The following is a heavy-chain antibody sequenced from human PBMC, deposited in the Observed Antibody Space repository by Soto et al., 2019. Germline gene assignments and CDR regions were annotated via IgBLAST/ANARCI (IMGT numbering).Heavy chain of an antibody. J-gene: IGHJ6*02. Sequence: PSETLSLTCTVSGGSISSGGYYWSWIRQHPGKGLEWIGYIYYSGSTYYNPSLKSRVTISVDTSKNQFSLKLSSVTAADTAVYYCARDRGINLIVVANSAYYYGMDVWGQGTTVTVSS. D-gene: IGHD3-22*01. CDR1: GGSISSGGYY. CDR2: IYYSGST. CDR3: ARDRGINLIVVANSAYYYGMDV. V-gene: IGHV4-31*03.